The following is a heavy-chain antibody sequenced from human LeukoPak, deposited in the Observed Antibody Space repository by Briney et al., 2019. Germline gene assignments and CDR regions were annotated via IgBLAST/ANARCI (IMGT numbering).Heavy chain of an antibody. D-gene: IGHD4-17*01. CDR2: IIPIFGTA. Sequence: ASVKVSCKASGGTFSSYAISWVRQAPGQGLEWMGRIIPIFGTANYAQKFQGRVTITTDESMSTAYMELSSLRSEDTAVYYCARVQRDGDYVYYWGQGTLVTVSS. J-gene: IGHJ4*02. CDR3: ARVQRDGDYVYY. V-gene: IGHV1-69*05. CDR1: GGTFSSYA.